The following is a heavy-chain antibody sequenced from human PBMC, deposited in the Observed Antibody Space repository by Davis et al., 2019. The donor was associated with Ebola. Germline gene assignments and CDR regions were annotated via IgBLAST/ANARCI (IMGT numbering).Heavy chain of an antibody. CDR2: INPSGGST. J-gene: IGHJ5*02. V-gene: IGHV1-46*01. CDR3: ARDQGEYCSSTSCPNWFDP. CDR1: GYTFTSYY. Sequence: ASVKVSCKASGYTFTSYYMHWVRQAPGQGLEWMGIINPSGGSTSYAQKFQGRVTMTRDTSTSTVYMELSSLRSEDTAVYYCARDQGEYCSSTSCPNWFDPWGQGTLVTVSS. D-gene: IGHD2-2*01.